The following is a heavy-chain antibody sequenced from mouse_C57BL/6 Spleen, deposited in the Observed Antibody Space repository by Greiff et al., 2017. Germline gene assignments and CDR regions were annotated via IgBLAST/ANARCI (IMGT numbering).Heavy chain of an antibody. Sequence: EVQLVESGGGLVQPGGSMKLSCVASGFTFSNYWMNWVRQSPEKGLEWVAQIRLKSDNYATHYAESVKGRFTISRDDSKSSVYLQMNNLRAEDTGIYYCTEGLPGAMDYWGQGTSVTVSS. CDR1: GFTFSNYW. D-gene: IGHD3-1*01. CDR3: TEGLPGAMDY. CDR2: IRLKSDNYAT. J-gene: IGHJ4*01. V-gene: IGHV6-3*01.